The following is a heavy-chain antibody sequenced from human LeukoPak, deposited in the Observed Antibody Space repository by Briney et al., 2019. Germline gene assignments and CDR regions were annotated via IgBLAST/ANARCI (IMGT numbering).Heavy chain of an antibody. Sequence: GRSLRLSCAASGFTFSSYGMHWVRQAPGKGLEWVAVISYDGSNKYYADSVKGRFTISRDNSKNTLYLQMNSLRAENTAAYYCAKDVYSSSWLDYWGQGTLVTVSS. CDR1: GFTFSSYG. CDR2: ISYDGSNK. V-gene: IGHV3-30*18. CDR3: AKDVYSSSWLDY. D-gene: IGHD6-13*01. J-gene: IGHJ4*02.